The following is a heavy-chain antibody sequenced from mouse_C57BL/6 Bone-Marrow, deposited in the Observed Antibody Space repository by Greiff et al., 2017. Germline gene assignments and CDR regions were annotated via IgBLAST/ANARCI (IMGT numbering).Heavy chain of an antibody. CDR1: GFTFSSYA. CDR3: TNYDYDQAWFAY. V-gene: IGHV5-9-1*02. D-gene: IGHD2-4*01. CDR2: ISSGGDYI. Sequence: EVMLVESGEGLVKPGGSLKLSCAASGFTFSSYAMSWVRQTPEKRLEWVAYISSGGDYIYYADTVKGRFTISRDNARNTLYLQMSSLKSEDTAMYYCTNYDYDQAWFAYWGQGTLVTVSA. J-gene: IGHJ3*01.